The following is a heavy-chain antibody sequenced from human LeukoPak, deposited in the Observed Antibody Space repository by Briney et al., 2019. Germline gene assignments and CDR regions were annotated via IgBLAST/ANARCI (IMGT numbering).Heavy chain of an antibody. CDR2: ISSSSSYI. V-gene: IGHV3-21*01. D-gene: IGHD2-2*01. CDR1: GFTFSSYS. J-gene: IGHJ4*02. CDR3: ARDQNKGYCSSTSCYAAFDY. Sequence: GGSLRLSCAASGFTFSSYSMNWVRQAPGEGLEWVSSISSSSSYIYYADSVKGRFTISRDNAKNSLYLQMNSLRAEDTAVYYCARDQNKGYCSSTSCYAAFDYWGQGTLVTVSS.